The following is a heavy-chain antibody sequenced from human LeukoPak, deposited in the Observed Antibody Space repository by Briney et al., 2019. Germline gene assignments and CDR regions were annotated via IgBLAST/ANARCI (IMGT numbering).Heavy chain of an antibody. CDR2: IIPIFGTA. CDR1: GGTFSSYA. V-gene: IGHV1-69*06. D-gene: IGHD6-19*01. Sequence: SVKVSCKASGGTFSSYAISWVRQAPGQGLEWMGGIIPIFGTANYAQKFQGRVTITADKSTSTAYMEVSSLRSEDTAVYYCAHIAVAGRTDWFDPWGQGTLVTVSS. J-gene: IGHJ5*02. CDR3: AHIAVAGRTDWFDP.